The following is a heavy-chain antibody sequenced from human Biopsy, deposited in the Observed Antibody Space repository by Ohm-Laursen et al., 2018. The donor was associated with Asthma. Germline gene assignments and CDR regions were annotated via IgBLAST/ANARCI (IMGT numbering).Heavy chain of an antibody. Sequence: SLRLSCTASGFTFSDYAMNWVRQAPGKGLEWVSGISGRGGSTYYADSVKGRFTISRDNSRNTLHLQMNSLRAEDTAVYYCAKDVFPGWELRRGPDYWGQGTLVTVSS. CDR1: GFTFSDYA. D-gene: IGHD1-26*01. V-gene: IGHV3-23*01. CDR3: AKDVFPGWELRRGPDY. CDR2: ISGRGGST. J-gene: IGHJ4*02.